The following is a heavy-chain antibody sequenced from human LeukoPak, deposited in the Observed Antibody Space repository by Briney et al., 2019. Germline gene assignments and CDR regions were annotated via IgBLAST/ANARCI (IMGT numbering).Heavy chain of an antibody. D-gene: IGHD1-7*01. V-gene: IGHV3-48*03. CDR1: RFTFSSYE. Sequence: GGSLRLSCAASRFTFSSYEMNWVRQAPGKGLEWVSYISGSGSTTHYADSVKGRFTISRDNAKNSLYLQMNSLRAEDTAVYYCARDRGTLRPFEDWGQGTLVTVSS. CDR3: ARDRGTLRPFED. J-gene: IGHJ4*02. CDR2: ISGSGSTT.